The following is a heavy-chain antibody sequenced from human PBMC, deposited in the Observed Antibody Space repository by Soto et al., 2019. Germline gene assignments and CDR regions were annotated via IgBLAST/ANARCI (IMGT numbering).Heavy chain of an antibody. J-gene: IGHJ4*02. CDR1: GFTFSNAW. D-gene: IGHD3-16*02. CDR2: IKSKTDGVTT. CDR3: TTERGGDYIWGSYRSELDY. V-gene: IGHV3-15*01. Sequence: GGSLRLSCAASGFTFSNAWMNWVRQAPGKGLEWVGRIKSKTDGVTTDYAAPVKGRFTISRDDSKNTLYLQMNSLKTEDTAVYYCTTERGGDYIWGSYRSELDYWGQGTLVTVSS.